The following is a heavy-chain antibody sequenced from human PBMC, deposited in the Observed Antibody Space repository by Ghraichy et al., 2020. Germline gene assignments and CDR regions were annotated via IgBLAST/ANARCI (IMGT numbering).Heavy chain of an antibody. CDR3: ARGGYYYDSSGYYRFDAFDI. Sequence: GGPLRLSCAASGFTFSSYSMNWVRQAPGKGLEWVSSISSSSSYIYYADSVKGRFTISRDNAKNSLYLQMNSLRAEDTAVYYCARGGYYYDSSGYYRFDAFDIWGQGTMVTVSS. J-gene: IGHJ3*02. V-gene: IGHV3-21*01. CDR1: GFTFSSYS. CDR2: ISSSSSYI. D-gene: IGHD3-22*01.